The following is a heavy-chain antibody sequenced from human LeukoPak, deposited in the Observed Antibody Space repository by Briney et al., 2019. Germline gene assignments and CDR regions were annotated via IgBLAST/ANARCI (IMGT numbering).Heavy chain of an antibody. J-gene: IGHJ4*02. CDR3: ARDRQVLRFLEWFSGFDY. CDR2: IIPIFGTA. D-gene: IGHD3-3*01. Sequence: SVKVSCKASGGTFSSYAISWVRQAPGQGLGWMGGIIPIFGTANYAQKFQGRVTITADESTSTAYMELSSLRSEDTAVYYCARDRQVLRFLEWFSGFDYWGQGTLVTVSS. CDR1: GGTFSSYA. V-gene: IGHV1-69*13.